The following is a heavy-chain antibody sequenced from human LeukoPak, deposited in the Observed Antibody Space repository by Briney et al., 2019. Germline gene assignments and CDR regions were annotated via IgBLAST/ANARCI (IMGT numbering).Heavy chain of an antibody. D-gene: IGHD3-10*01. J-gene: IGHJ5*02. CDR1: APSISSHY. CDR3: ARSYTMVRGVSWFDP. Sequence: SQTLSPARTVDAPSISSHYCGWTRQPAGGGQGWIGHIYTSGSTNYHPSHKSRVTISGDTSKNQFSLKLSSVSAADTAVYYCARSYTMVRGVSWFDPWGQGTLVTVSS. V-gene: IGHV4-59*10. CDR2: IYTSGST.